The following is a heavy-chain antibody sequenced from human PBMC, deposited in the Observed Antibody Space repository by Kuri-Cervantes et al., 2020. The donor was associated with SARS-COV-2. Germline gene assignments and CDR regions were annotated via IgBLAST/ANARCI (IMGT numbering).Heavy chain of an antibody. CDR2: ISYDGSNK. D-gene: IGHD3-22*01. J-gene: IGHJ6*02. CDR3: AKWAESYYDSSGYYYKDYYYGMDV. V-gene: IGHV3-30*18. Sequence: LSLTCAASGFTFSSYGMHWVRQAPGKGLEWVAVISYDGSNKYYADSVKGRFTISRDNSKNTLYLQMNSLRAEDTAVYYCAKWAESYYDSSGYYYKDYYYGMDVWGQGTTVTVSS. CDR1: GFTFSSYG.